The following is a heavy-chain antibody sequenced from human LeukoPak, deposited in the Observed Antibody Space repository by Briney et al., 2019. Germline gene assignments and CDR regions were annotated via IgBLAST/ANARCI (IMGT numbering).Heavy chain of an antibody. CDR1: GYTFTSYG. CDR3: ARENQDIVVVVAATGYFDY. D-gene: IGHD2-15*01. Sequence: ASVKVSCKASGYTFTSYGISWVRQAPGQGLEWMGWISAYNGNTNYAQKLQGRVTMTTDTSTSTAYMELRSLRSDDTAVYYCARENQDIVVVVAATGYFDYWGQGTLVTVSS. CDR2: ISAYNGNT. J-gene: IGHJ4*02. V-gene: IGHV1-18*01.